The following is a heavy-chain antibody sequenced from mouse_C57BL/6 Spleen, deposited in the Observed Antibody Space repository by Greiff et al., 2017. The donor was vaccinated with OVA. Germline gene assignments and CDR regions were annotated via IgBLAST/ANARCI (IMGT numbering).Heavy chain of an antibody. Sequence: EVKLVESGGGLVKPGGSLKLSCAASGFTFSDYGMHWVRQAPEKGLEWVAYISSGSSTIYSADTVKGRFTISRDNAKNTLFLQMTSLRSEDTAMYYCARNFLRYGSSYWYFDVWGTGTTVTVSS. CDR2: ISSGSSTI. D-gene: IGHD1-1*01. V-gene: IGHV5-17*01. CDR1: GFTFSDYG. J-gene: IGHJ1*03. CDR3: ARNFLRYGSSYWYFDV.